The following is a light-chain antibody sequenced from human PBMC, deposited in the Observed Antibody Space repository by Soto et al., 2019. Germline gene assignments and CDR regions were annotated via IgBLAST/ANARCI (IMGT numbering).Light chain of an antibody. V-gene: IGLV2-11*01. CDR3: CSYAGSPRDV. J-gene: IGLJ1*01. CDR2: DVS. Sequence: QSALTQPRSVSGSPGQSVTISCTGTSSDVGRYNYVSWYQQHPGKAPKVMIYDVSERPSGVPDRFSGSKSGNTASLTISGLQAEDEADYYCCSYAGSPRDVFGPGTKLTVL. CDR1: SSDVGRYNY.